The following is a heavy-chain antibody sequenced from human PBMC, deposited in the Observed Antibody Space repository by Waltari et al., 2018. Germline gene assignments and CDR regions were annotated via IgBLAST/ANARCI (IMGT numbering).Heavy chain of an antibody. CDR1: GFTFSSYA. CDR2: IYSGGSST. J-gene: IGHJ4*02. CDR3: AKDWSDRRGWGDEDYYFDY. V-gene: IGHV3-23*03. Sequence: EVQLLESGGGLVQPGGSLRLSCAASGFTFSSYAMSWVRQAPGKGLEWVSVIYSGGSSTYYADSVKGRFTISRDNSKNTLYLQMNSLRAEDTAVYYCAKDWSDRRGWGDEDYYFDYWGQGTLVTVSS. D-gene: IGHD3-3*01.